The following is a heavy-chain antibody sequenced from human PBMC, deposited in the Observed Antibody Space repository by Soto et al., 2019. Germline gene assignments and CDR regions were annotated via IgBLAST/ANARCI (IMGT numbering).Heavy chain of an antibody. CDR1: GGSISTSGYY. CDR3: ARGLDDSYGAN. Sequence: QVQLQESGPGLVKPSQTLSLTCNVSGGSISTSGYYWSWIRQHPVKGLEWIGCIDYSGSTYFNPSLKSRVTISVDTSKNQFSRKLTSVTAADTAVYYCARGLDDSYGANWGQGTLVTVSS. J-gene: IGHJ4*02. CDR2: IDYSGST. V-gene: IGHV4-31*03. D-gene: IGHD5-18*01.